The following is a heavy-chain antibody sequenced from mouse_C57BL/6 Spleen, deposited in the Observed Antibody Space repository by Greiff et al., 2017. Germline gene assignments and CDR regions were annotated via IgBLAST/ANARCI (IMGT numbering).Heavy chain of an antibody. D-gene: IGHD1-1*01. CDR2: INPSSGYT. CDR3: ARTYYYGSSRFDY. Sequence: QVQQQSGAELARPGASVKMSCKASGYTFTSYTMHWVKQRPGQGLEWIGYINPSSGYTKYSQKFKDKATLTADKSSSTAYMQLSSLTSEDSAVYYCARTYYYGSSRFDYWGQGTTLTVSS. V-gene: IGHV1-4*01. J-gene: IGHJ2*01. CDR1: GYTFTSYT.